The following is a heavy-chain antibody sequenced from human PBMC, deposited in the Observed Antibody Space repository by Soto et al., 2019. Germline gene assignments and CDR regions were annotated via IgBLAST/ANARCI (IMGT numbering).Heavy chain of an antibody. CDR2: ISGTGVSS. CDR1: GFTFSSYA. V-gene: IGHV3-23*01. Sequence: GGSLRLSCEVSGFTFSSYALSWVRQSPGKGLEWVAVISGTGVSSQYADSVKGRFTISRDNSKNTLTLQMNSLRAEDTAVYYCAKPRLVAGLIKYVDFASWGQGTLVTVSS. D-gene: IGHD6-19*01. CDR3: AKPRLVAGLIKYVDFAS. J-gene: IGHJ4*02.